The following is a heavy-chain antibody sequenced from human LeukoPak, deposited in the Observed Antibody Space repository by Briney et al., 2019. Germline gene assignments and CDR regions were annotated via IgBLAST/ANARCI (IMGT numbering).Heavy chain of an antibody. CDR2: INWTGGST. D-gene: IGHD1-1*01. CDR3: ARGPETGNFVY. J-gene: IGHJ4*02. Sequence: GQSLTLTCATSGFSVAGYSMTWNRKAQAPGLDLGCGINWTGGSTGYAVYVKGRFAISRANAKTSLYLQRSSMRAEDTALYSCARGPETGNFVYWGQGTLVTVSS. V-gene: IGHV3-20*04. CDR1: GFSVAGYS.